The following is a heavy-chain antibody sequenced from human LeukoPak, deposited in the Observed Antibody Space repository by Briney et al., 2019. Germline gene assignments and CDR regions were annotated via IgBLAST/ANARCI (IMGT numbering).Heavy chain of an antibody. CDR1: GGSFSGYY. D-gene: IGHD6-13*01. CDR2: INHSGST. CDR3: ARGRRSSWYHDY. Sequence: SEALSLTCAVYGGSFSGYYWSWIRQPPGKGLEWIGEINHSGSTNYNPSLKSRVTISVDTSKNQFSLKLSSVTAADTAVYYCARGRRSSWYHDYWGQGTLVTVSS. J-gene: IGHJ4*02. V-gene: IGHV4-34*01.